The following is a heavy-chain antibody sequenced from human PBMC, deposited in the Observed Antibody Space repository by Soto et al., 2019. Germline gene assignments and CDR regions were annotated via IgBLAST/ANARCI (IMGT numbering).Heavy chain of an antibody. J-gene: IGHJ6*02. Sequence: ASVKVSCKASGYTFTGYYMNWVRQAPGQGLEWMGWINPNSGGTNYAQKFQGRVTMTRDTSISTAYMELSRLRSDDTAVYYCARVSLGIAAAGMDVWGQGXTVTVYS. CDR2: INPNSGGT. D-gene: IGHD6-13*01. V-gene: IGHV1-2*02. CDR1: GYTFTGYY. CDR3: ARVSLGIAAAGMDV.